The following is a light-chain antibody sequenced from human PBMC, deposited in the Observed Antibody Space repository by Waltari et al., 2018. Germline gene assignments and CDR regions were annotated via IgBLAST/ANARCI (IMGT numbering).Light chain of an antibody. CDR2: GAS. J-gene: IGKJ4*01. CDR1: QSVSRF. Sequence: EVVITQSPATLSVSPVESATLSCRASQSVSRFLAWYQQKPGQAPRLLIYGASTRATGIPARFSGSGSGTEFTLTISSLQSEDFAVYFCQQYNDWPPLTFGGGTKLEIK. CDR3: QQYNDWPPLT. V-gene: IGKV3-15*01.